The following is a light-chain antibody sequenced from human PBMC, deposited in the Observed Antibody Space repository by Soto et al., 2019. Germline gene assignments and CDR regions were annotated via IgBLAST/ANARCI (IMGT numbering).Light chain of an antibody. CDR1: QSVSSSY. V-gene: IGKV3-20*01. CDR2: AAS. CDR3: QQYGNSPQT. J-gene: IGKJ1*01. Sequence: IVLTQSPGTLSLSPGERATLNCRASQSVSSSYLAWYQQTPGQAPRLLIYAASSRATGIPDRFSGSGSGTDFTLTISRLEPEDFAVYYCQQYGNSPQTFGQGTKVDIK.